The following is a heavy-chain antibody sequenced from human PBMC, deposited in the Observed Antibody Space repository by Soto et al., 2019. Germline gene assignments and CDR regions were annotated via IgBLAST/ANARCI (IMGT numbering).Heavy chain of an antibody. D-gene: IGHD3-16*01. CDR1: GFTFDDYA. Sequence: EMQLVESGGGLVQPGRSLRLSCAASGFTFDDYAMYWVRQAPGKGLEWVSGISWNSGRIGYADSVKGRFTMSRDNAKNSLYLQMNSLRPEDTALYYCAKARLWGGDGYNSYYYNAMDVWGQGTTVTVSS. J-gene: IGHJ6*02. CDR3: AKARLWGGDGYNSYYYNAMDV. CDR2: ISWNSGRI. V-gene: IGHV3-9*01.